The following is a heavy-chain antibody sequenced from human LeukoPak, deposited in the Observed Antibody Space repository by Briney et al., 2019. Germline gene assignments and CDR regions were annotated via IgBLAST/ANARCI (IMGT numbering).Heavy chain of an antibody. V-gene: IGHV1-8*01. CDR2: MNPNSGNT. D-gene: IGHD2-15*01. Sequence: ASVKVSCKASGYTFTSYDINWVRQATGQGLEWMGWMNPNSGNTGYAQKFQGRVTITTDESTSTAYMELSSLRSEDTAVYYCARDWGGGILPGDRFDPWGQGTLVTVSS. CDR3: ARDWGGGILPGDRFDP. J-gene: IGHJ5*02. CDR1: GYTFTSYD.